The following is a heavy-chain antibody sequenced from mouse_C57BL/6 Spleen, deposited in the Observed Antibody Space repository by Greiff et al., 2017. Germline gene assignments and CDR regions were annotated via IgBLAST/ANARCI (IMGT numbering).Heavy chain of an antibody. CDR1: GYTFTSYW. V-gene: IGHV1-69*01. J-gene: IGHJ2*01. D-gene: IGHD4-1*01. CDR2: IDPSDSYT. Sequence: QVQLQQSGAELVMPGASVKLSCKASGYTFTSYWMHWVKQRPGQGLEWIGEIDPSDSYTNYNQKFKGKSTLTVDKSSSTAYMQLSSLTSEDSAVYYCARSLTEKLDYWGQGTTLTVSS. CDR3: ARSLTEKLDY.